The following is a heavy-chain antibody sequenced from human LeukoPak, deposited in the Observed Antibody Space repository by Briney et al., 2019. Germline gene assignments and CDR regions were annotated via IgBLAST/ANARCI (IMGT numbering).Heavy chain of an antibody. D-gene: IGHD6-13*01. CDR2: ISGSGGST. CDR1: GFTFSSYA. CDR3: ARAWSSSWSEFDY. V-gene: IGHV3-23*01. J-gene: IGHJ4*02. Sequence: GSLRLSCAASGFTFSSYAMSWVRQAPGKGLEWVSAISGSGGSTYYADSVKGRFTISRDNSKNTLYLQMNSLRAEDTAVYYCARAWSSSWSEFDYWGQGTLVTVSS.